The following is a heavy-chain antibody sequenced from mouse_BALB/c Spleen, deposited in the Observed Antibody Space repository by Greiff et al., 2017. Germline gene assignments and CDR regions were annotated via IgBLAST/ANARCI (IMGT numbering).Heavy chain of an antibody. CDR1: GFSLTSYG. Sequence: VQRVESGPGLVAPSQSLSITCTVSGFSLTSYGVHWVRQPPGKGLEWLGVIWAGGSTNYNSALMSRLSISKDNSKSQVFLKMNSLQTDDTAMYYCARGYDYDVYAMDYWGQGTSVTVSS. CDR2: IWAGGST. CDR3: ARGYDYDVYAMDY. D-gene: IGHD2-4*01. J-gene: IGHJ4*01. V-gene: IGHV2-9*02.